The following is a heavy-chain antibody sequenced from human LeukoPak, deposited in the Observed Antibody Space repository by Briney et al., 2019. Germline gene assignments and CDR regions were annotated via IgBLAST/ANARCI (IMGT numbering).Heavy chain of an antibody. CDR3: ARGRYCSADIYSGGDAFDI. D-gene: IGHD2-15*01. V-gene: IGHV4-4*07. Sequence: SETQSLTCTVSGGSINNYYWSWIRQPAGKGLEWIGRIYTRGSTNYNPSLKSRVTMSVDTSKNQFSLKLSSVTAADTAVYYCARGRYCSADIYSGGDAFDIWGQGTMVSVSS. CDR1: GGSINNYY. CDR2: IYTRGST. J-gene: IGHJ3*02.